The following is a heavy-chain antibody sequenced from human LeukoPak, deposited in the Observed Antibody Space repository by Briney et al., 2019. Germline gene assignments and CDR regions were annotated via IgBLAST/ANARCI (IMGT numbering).Heavy chain of an antibody. J-gene: IGHJ5*02. CDR2: ISYDGSNK. Sequence: GGPVRLLCAASVFIFSIYAIQWLRGSRGKGLEGGAYISYDGSNKYYADSVKGRFTISRDNSKNTLYLQMNSLRAEDTAVYYCARGGIAVAGIDFRWFDPWGQGTLVTVSS. CDR3: ARGGIAVAGIDFRWFDP. CDR1: VFIFSIYA. D-gene: IGHD6-19*01. V-gene: IGHV3-30*04.